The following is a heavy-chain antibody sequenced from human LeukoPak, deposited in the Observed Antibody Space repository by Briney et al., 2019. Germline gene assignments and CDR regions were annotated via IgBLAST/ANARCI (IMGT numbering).Heavy chain of an antibody. V-gene: IGHV1-2*02. CDR1: GYTFTGYY. J-gene: IGHJ6*02. CDR2: INPNSGGT. D-gene: IGHD2-15*01. CDR3: ARGCSGGSCYSDYYYGMDV. Sequence: ASVKVSCKASGYTFTGYYMHWVRQAPGQGLGWMGWINPNSGGTNYAQKFQGRVTMTRDTSISTAYMELSRLRSDDTAVYYCARGCSGGSCYSDYYYGMDVWGQGTTVTVSS.